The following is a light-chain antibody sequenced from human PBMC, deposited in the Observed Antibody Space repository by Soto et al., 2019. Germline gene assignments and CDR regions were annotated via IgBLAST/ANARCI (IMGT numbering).Light chain of an antibody. CDR1: QSVSSSY. J-gene: IGKJ3*01. CDR3: QQYGSSPLFT. CDR2: GAS. Sequence: ENVLTQSPGTLSLSPGERATLSCRASQSVSSSYLAWYQQKPGQAPRLLIYGASSRATGIPDRLSGSGSGTDFTLTISRLEPEDFAVYYCQQYGSSPLFTFGPGTKVDI. V-gene: IGKV3-20*01.